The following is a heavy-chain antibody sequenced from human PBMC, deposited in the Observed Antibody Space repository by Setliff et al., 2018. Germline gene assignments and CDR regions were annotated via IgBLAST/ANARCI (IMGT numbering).Heavy chain of an antibody. J-gene: IGHJ5*02. V-gene: IGHV4-39*07. CDR3: ARGPYNIYDRSGYGFTNWFHP. D-gene: IGHD3-22*01. CDR2: IYYSGST. Sequence: SETLSLTCTVSGGSISTSSYYWGWIRQPPGKGLEWIGSIYYSGSTYYNPSLKSRVTISVDTSKKQFSLKLSSVTAADTAVYYCARGPYNIYDRSGYGFTNWFHPWGQGILVTVSS. CDR1: GGSISTSSYY.